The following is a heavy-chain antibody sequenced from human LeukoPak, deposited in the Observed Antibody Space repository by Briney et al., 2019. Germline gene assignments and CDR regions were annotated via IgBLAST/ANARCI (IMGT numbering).Heavy chain of an antibody. D-gene: IGHD3-9*01. J-gene: IGHJ3*02. CDR2: IYYSGST. CDR3: ARQSVLRYFDWHRRRWAFDI. Sequence: SETLSLTCTVSGGSISSSSYYWGWIRQPPGKGLEWIGSIYYSGSTYYNPSLKSRVTISVDTSKNQFSLKLSSVTAADTAVYYCARQSVLRYFDWHRRRWAFDIWGQGTMVTVSS. CDR1: GGSISSSSYY. V-gene: IGHV4-39*01.